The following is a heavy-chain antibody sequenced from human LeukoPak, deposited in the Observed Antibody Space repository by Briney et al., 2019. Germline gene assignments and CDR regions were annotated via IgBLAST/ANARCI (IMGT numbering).Heavy chain of an antibody. CDR1: GFTLSSYA. CDR2: ISGSGGST. Sequence: GGSLRLSCAASGFTLSSYAMSWVRQAPGKGLEWVSAISGSGGSTYYADSVKGRFTISRDNSKNTLYLQMNSLRAEDTAVYYCAKDPSGITIFGVVIKRGDYYYGMDVWGQGTTVTVSS. V-gene: IGHV3-23*01. J-gene: IGHJ6*02. CDR3: AKDPSGITIFGVVIKRGDYYYGMDV. D-gene: IGHD3-3*01.